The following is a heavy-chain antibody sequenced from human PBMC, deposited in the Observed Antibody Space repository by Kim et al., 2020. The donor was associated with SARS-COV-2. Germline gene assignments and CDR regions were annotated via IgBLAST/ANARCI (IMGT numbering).Heavy chain of an antibody. Sequence: SETLSLTCTVSGYSISSGYYWGWIRQPPGKGLEWIGSIYHSGSTYYNPSLKSRVTISVDTSKNQFSLKLSSVTAADTAVYYCARVGSSSSSYYYGMDVWGQGTTVTVSS. J-gene: IGHJ6*02. D-gene: IGHD6-6*01. CDR3: ARVGSSSSSYYYGMDV. V-gene: IGHV4-38-2*02. CDR1: GYSISSGYY. CDR2: IYHSGST.